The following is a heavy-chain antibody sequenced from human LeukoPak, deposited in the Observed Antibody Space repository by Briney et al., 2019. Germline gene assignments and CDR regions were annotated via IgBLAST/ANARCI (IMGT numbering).Heavy chain of an antibody. CDR1: GFTFSDYY. CDR2: ISSSGSTI. D-gene: IGHD3-9*01. Sequence: GGSLRLSCAASGFTFSDYYMSWIRQAPGKGLEWVSYISSSGSTIYYADSVKGRFTISRDNAKNSLYLQMNSLRAEDTAVYYCARDWYDNSDAFDIWGQGTMVTVSS. CDR3: ARDWYDNSDAFDI. V-gene: IGHV3-11*04. J-gene: IGHJ3*02.